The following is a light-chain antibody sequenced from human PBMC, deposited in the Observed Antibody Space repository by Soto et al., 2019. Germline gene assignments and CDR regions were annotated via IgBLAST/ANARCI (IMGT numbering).Light chain of an antibody. CDR3: QQYNTFWT. CDR2: DAS. Sequence: GDRVTITCRASTNINTWVAWYQQKPGKAPKLLIYDASSLESGVPSRVSGSGSGTEFTLTISSLQPDDFATYYCQQYNTFWTFGPGTKVDI. CDR1: TNINTW. J-gene: IGKJ1*01. V-gene: IGKV1-5*01.